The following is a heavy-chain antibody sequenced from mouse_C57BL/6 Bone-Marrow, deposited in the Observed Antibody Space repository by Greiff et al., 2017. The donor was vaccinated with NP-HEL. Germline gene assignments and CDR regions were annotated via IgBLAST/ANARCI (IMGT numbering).Heavy chain of an antibody. V-gene: IGHV1-52*01. Sequence: QVQLQQPGAELVRPGSSVKLSCKASGYTFTSYWMHWVKQRPIQGLEWIGNIDPSDSETHYNQKFKDKATLTVDKSSSTAYMQLSSLTSEDSAVYYCARDDYGSSYEGIAYGGQGTLVTVSA. CDR1: GYTFTSYW. CDR3: ARDDYGSSYEGIAY. J-gene: IGHJ3*01. D-gene: IGHD1-1*01. CDR2: IDPSDSET.